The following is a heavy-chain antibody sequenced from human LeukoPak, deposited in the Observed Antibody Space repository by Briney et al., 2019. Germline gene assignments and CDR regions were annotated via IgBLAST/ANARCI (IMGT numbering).Heavy chain of an antibody. CDR1: GFTFSSYS. J-gene: IGHJ4*02. CDR3: ARSPSWAVAGSDFDY. CDR2: ISSSSSYI. V-gene: IGHV3-21*01. Sequence: PGGSLRLSCAASGFTFSSYSMNWVRQAPGKGLEWVSSISSSSSYIYQADSVKGRFTISRDNAKNSLYLQMNSLRAEDTAVYYCARSPSWAVAGSDFDYWGQGTQVTVSS. D-gene: IGHD6-19*01.